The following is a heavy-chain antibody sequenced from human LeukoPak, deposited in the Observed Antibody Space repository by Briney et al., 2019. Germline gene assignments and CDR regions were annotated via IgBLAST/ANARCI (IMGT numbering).Heavy chain of an antibody. CDR1: GGSFSGYY. V-gene: IGHV4-34*01. CDR2: IYHSGST. J-gene: IGHJ4*02. D-gene: IGHD2-2*01. CDR3: ANLLGYCSSTSCYKGDY. Sequence: PSETLSLTCAVYGGSFSGYYWSWIRQPPGTGLEWIGEIYHSGSTNYNPSLKSRVTISVDTSKNQFSLKLSSVTAADTAVYYCANLLGYCSSTSCYKGDYWGQGTLVTVSS.